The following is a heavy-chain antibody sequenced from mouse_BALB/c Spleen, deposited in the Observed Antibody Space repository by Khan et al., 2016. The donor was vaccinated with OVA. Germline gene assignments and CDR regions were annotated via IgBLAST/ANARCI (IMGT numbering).Heavy chain of an antibody. CDR2: INTYTGEP. Sequence: QIQLVQSGPELKKPGETVKISCKASGYTFTNYGMNWVKQAPGKGLKWMGWINTYTGEPTYVDDFKGRFAFSLETPASTAYLQINNLKNEDTATYFCARVGYYGAMDYWGQGTSVTVSS. D-gene: IGHD1-1*01. CDR1: GYTFTNYG. CDR3: ARVGYYGAMDY. V-gene: IGHV9-3-1*01. J-gene: IGHJ4*01.